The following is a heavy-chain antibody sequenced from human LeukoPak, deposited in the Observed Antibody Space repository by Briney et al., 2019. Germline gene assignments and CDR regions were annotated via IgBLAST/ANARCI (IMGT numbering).Heavy chain of an antibody. CDR3: ARVPYSTGAFDY. J-gene: IGHJ4*02. D-gene: IGHD6-19*01. CDR2: INSDGSST. V-gene: IGHV3-74*01. CDR1: GFTFSTHS. Sequence: GGSLRLSCTASGFTFSTHSMHWVRQAPGKGPVWVSRINSDGSSTRYADSVTGRFTISRDNAKNTVYLQMNSLRAEDTAVYYCARVPYSTGAFDYWGQGTLVTVSS.